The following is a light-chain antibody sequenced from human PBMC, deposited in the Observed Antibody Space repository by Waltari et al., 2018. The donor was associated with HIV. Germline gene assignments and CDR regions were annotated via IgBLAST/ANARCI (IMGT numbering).Light chain of an antibody. CDR1: AVSKQS. J-gene: IGLJ3*02. Sequence: SYELTQPPSVSVSPGQTDRITCPGDAVSKQSAYWYQQKPGTDPVLMIYKDSERPSGIPERFSGSSSGTTVTLTISGVQAEDEAYYYCQSTDTSGTYWVFGGGTKLTVL. CDR2: KDS. V-gene: IGLV3-25*03. CDR3: QSTDTSGTYWV.